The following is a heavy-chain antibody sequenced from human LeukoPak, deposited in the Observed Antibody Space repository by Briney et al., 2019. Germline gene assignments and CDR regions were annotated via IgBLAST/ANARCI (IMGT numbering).Heavy chain of an antibody. J-gene: IGHJ5*02. CDR3: ARDQSGEWELLSGWWFDP. CDR2: INPSGGFT. Sequence: ASVKVSCKASGYSFSTHWMHWVRQAPGQGLEWMGIINPSGGFTSYAQKLQGRVTVTRDMSTSTVYMELSNLRSEDTAVYYCARDQSGEWELLSGWWFDPWGQGTLVTVSS. V-gene: IGHV1-46*01. CDR1: GYSFSTHW. D-gene: IGHD1-26*01.